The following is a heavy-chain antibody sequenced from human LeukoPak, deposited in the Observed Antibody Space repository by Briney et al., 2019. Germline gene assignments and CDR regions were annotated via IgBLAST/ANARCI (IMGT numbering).Heavy chain of an antibody. V-gene: IGHV3-23*01. D-gene: IGHD6-6*01. CDR2: ISGSVGNT. J-gene: IGHJ4*02. CDR3: AKGSHGYSSSSADY. CDR1: GFTFSSYA. Sequence: GGSLRLSCAASGFTFSSYAMSWVRQAPGKGLEWVSAISGSVGNTYYADSVKGRFTISRDNSKNTLYLQMNSLRVDDTAVYSCAKGSHGYSSSSADYWGQGTLVTVSS.